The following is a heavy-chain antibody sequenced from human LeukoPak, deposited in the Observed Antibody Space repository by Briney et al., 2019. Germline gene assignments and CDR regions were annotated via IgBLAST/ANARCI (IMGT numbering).Heavy chain of an antibody. CDR1: GFTFSSYG. J-gene: IGHJ5*02. Sequence: GGSLRLSCVTSGFTFSSYGMHWVRQVPGKGLEWVAVISYDAKSNYHVDSVKGRFTISRDNSKNTLYLQMNSLRAEDTAVYYCARPLMYYYGSETYFWFDPWGQGTLVTVSS. V-gene: IGHV3-30*03. CDR2: ISYDAKSN. CDR3: ARPLMYYYGSETYFWFDP. D-gene: IGHD3-10*01.